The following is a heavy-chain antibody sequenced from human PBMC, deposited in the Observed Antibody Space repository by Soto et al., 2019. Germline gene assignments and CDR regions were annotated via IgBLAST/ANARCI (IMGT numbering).Heavy chain of an antibody. V-gene: IGHV3-53*01. D-gene: IGHD2-15*01. J-gene: IGHJ4*02. CDR3: ARDNGGNAYFDY. Sequence: EVQLVESGGGLVQPGGSLRLSCAASGFTVSSNYMTWVRQAPGKGLEWVSAIYSSGGTFYADSVKGRFTISRDNSKNTLYLRMNSLRADDSAVYYCARDNGGNAYFDYWGQGTLVTVSS. CDR2: IYSSGGT. CDR1: GFTVSSNY.